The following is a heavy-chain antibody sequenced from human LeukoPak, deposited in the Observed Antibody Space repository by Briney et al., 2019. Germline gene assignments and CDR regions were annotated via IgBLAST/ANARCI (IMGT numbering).Heavy chain of an antibody. CDR1: VYTFTHYY. Sequence: GAAVTISCKPSVYTFTHYYIHWVNEAPGEPRNGMGRVDPDDGETIFAEKFQGRVAITGDTSTDTAYLTLSSLTSEDTAFYYCAAELRGLSDWGQGTLLSVSS. CDR2: VDPDDGET. V-gene: IGHV1-69-2*01. J-gene: IGHJ4*03. CDR3: AAELRGLSD. D-gene: IGHD5-12*01.